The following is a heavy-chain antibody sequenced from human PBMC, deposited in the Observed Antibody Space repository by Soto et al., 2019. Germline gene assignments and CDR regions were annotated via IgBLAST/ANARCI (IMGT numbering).Heavy chain of an antibody. J-gene: IGHJ5*02. CDR1: GYTFTDYD. CDR2: ISVDNGKT. CDR3: ARTSVSNYNWFDP. D-gene: IGHD4-4*01. V-gene: IGHV1-18*01. Sequence: QGQLVQSGAEVKKPGASVKVSCKASGYTFTDYDISWVRQAPGQGLEWMGWISVDNGKTKYVESLQGRVTRTTDTSSSTTYLEVRSLRSDDTAVYYCARTSVSNYNWFDPWGQGTLVAVSS.